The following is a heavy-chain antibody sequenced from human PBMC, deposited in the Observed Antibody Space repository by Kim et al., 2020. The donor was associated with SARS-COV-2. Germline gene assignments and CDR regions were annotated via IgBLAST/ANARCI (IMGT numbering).Heavy chain of an antibody. Sequence: GGSLRLFCAASGFIFTNYDMDWVRQFPGKGLEWVSAIGPAGDTYYSDSVKGRFTISRENGKNSLYLRMNSLRAGETAVYYCARAYLLTGHVFDLWGRGTLVTVSS. CDR3: ARAYLLTGHVFDL. D-gene: IGHD3-9*01. J-gene: IGHJ3*01. V-gene: IGHV3-13*01. CDR2: IGPAGDT. CDR1: GFIFTNYD.